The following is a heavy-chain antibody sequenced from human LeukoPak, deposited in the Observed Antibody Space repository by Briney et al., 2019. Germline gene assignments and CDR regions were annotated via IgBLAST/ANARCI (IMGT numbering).Heavy chain of an antibody. CDR3: AREGCSGGSCQNGFDN. CDR1: GYTFTSYG. J-gene: IGHJ4*02. Sequence: ASVKVSCKASGYTFTSYGISWVRQAPGQGLEWMRWISAYNGNTNYAQKLQGRVTMTTDTSTSTAYMELRSLRSDDTAVYYCAREGCSGGSCQNGFDNWGQGTLVTVSS. V-gene: IGHV1-18*01. CDR2: ISAYNGNT. D-gene: IGHD2-15*01.